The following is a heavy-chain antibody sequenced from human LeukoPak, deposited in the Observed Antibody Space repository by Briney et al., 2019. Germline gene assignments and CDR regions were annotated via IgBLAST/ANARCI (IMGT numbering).Heavy chain of an antibody. J-gene: IGHJ4*02. Sequence: SETLSLTCAVYGGSLSGYYWSWIRQPPGKGLEWIGEINHSGSTNYNPSLKSRVTISVDTSKNHFSLKLSSVTAADTAVYYCAIDRERLSSSWTTFDYWGQGTLVTVSS. V-gene: IGHV4-34*01. D-gene: IGHD6-13*01. CDR2: INHSGST. CDR3: AIDRERLSSSWTTFDY. CDR1: GGSLSGYY.